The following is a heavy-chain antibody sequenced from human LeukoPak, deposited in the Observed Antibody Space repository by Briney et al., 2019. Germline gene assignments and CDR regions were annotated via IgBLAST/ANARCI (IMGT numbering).Heavy chain of an antibody. J-gene: IGHJ3*02. CDR3: ARERRVYYDFWSGQGEFDAFDI. CDR2: ISSSSSYI. V-gene: IGHV3-21*01. D-gene: IGHD3-3*01. Sequence: GGSLRLSCAASGFTFSSYSMNWARQAPGKGLEWVSSISSSSSYIYYADSVKGRFTISRDNAKNSLYLQMNSLRAEDTAVYYCARERRVYYDFWSGQGEFDAFDIWGQGTMVTVSS. CDR1: GFTFSSYS.